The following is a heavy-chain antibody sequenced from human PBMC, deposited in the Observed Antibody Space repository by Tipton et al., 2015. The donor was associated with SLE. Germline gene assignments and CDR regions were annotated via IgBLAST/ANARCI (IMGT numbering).Heavy chain of an antibody. D-gene: IGHD5-24*01. V-gene: IGHV3-30*18. Sequence: SLRLSCAASGFTFSSYGMHWVRQAPGKGLEWVALISFDGTNKYYADSVKGRFTISRDNSKNTLYLQMNSLRAEDTAVYYCAKPRDGYNSYCDYWGQGTLVTVSS. J-gene: IGHJ4*02. CDR2: ISFDGTNK. CDR3: AKPRDGYNSYCDY. CDR1: GFTFSSYG.